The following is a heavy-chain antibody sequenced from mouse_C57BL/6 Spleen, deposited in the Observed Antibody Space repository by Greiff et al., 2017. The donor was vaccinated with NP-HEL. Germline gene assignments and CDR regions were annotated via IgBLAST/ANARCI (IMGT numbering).Heavy chain of an antibody. J-gene: IGHJ3*01. Sequence: QVQLQQSGPELVKPGASVKISCKASGYAFSSSWMNWVKQRPGKGLEWIGRIYPGDGDTNYNGKFKGKATLTADKYSSTAYMQLSSLTSEDSAVYFCAKGLLAPPRFAYWGQGTLVTVSA. V-gene: IGHV1-82*01. CDR2: IYPGDGDT. CDR3: AKGLLAPPRFAY. CDR1: GYAFSSSW. D-gene: IGHD3-1*01.